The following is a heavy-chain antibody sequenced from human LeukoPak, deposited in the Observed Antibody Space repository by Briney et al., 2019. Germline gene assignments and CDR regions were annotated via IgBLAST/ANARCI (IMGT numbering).Heavy chain of an antibody. J-gene: IGHJ4*02. CDR2: INPNSGGT. Sequence: GASVKVSCKASGYTFTGYYMHWVRQAPGQGLEWMGRINPNSGGTNYAQKFQGRVTMTRDTSISTAYMELSRLRSDDTAVYHCARDRLAIYGSGSYNYWGQGTLVTVSS. CDR1: GYTFTGYY. CDR3: ARDRLAIYGSGSYNY. V-gene: IGHV1-2*06. D-gene: IGHD3-10*01.